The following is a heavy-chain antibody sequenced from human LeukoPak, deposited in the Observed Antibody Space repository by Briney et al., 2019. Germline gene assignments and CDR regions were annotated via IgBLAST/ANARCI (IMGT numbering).Heavy chain of an antibody. CDR3: ARDRPAIAATGKWFDP. CDR2: IYTSGST. J-gene: IGHJ5*02. V-gene: IGHV4-4*07. CDR1: GGSISSYY. D-gene: IGHD6-13*01. Sequence: ETLSLTCTVSGGSISSYYWSWIRQPAGKGLEWIGRIYTSGSTNYNPSLESRVTMSVDTSKNQFSLQLTSVTAADTAVYYCARDRPAIAATGKWFDPWGQGTLVTVFS.